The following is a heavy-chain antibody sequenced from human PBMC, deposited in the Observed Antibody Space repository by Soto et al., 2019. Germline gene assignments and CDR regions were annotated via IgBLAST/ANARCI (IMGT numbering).Heavy chain of an antibody. CDR2: INSDGSST. V-gene: IGHV3-74*01. CDR1: GFTFSSYW. D-gene: IGHD2-21*02. CDR3: AREAHIVVVTAIQYNWFDP. J-gene: IGHJ5*02. Sequence: GGSLRLSCAASGFTFSSYWMHWVRQAPGKGLVWVSRINSDGSSTSYADSVKGRFTISRDNAKNTLYLQMNSLRAEDTAVYYCAREAHIVVVTAIQYNWFDPWGQGTLVTVSS.